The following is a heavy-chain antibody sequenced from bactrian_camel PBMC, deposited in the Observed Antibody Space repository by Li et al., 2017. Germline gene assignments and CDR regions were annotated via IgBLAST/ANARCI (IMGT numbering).Heavy chain of an antibody. D-gene: IGHD6*01. V-gene: IGHV3S40*01. CDR1: RFLFRTYD. Sequence: LVESGGGLVQPGVSLRLSCEASRFLFRTYDMNWVRQAPGKGLEWVSGINGGGVVTTYVDSVKGRFTISRDNAQGTLYLQVNSLKTEDTAVYYCAADRDLSVVAGPMKYVGYWGQGTQVTV. J-gene: IGHJ6*01. CDR3: AADRDLSVVAGPMKYVGY. CDR2: INGGGVVT.